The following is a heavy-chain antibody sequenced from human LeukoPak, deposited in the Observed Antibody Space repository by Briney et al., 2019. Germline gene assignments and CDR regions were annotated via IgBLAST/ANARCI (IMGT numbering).Heavy chain of an antibody. J-gene: IGHJ6*03. V-gene: IGHV3-21*01. CDR2: ITSAGGYK. CDR3: ATSGGFVLPNAITGNWYMDV. Sequence: GGSLRLSCGASGFTFSDCSMNWVRQAPGKGLAWVASITSAGGYKYYADSVKGRFTISRDNAQNSLFLQMNSLRAEDTAVYFCATSGGFVLPNAITGNWYMDVWGRGTSVTVSS. CDR1: GFTFSDCS. D-gene: IGHD2-2*01.